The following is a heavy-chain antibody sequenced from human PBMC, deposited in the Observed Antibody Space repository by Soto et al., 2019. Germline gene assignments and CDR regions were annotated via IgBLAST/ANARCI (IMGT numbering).Heavy chain of an antibody. CDR1: GFTFSSYA. J-gene: IGHJ4*02. V-gene: IGHV3-23*01. CDR2: ISGSGGST. D-gene: IGHD2-21*01. Sequence: EVQLLESGGGLVQPGGSLRLSCAASGFTFSSYAVSWVRQAPGKGLEWVSAISGSGGSTYYADSVKGRFTVSRDNSKNTLYLEMSSLRAEDTAVDYCAGGCGCFDCGGQGTLVTVSS. CDR3: AGGCGCFDC.